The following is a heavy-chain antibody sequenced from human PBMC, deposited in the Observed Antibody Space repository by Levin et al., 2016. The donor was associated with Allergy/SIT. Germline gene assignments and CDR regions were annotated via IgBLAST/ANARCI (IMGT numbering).Heavy chain of an antibody. D-gene: IGHD2-2*01. J-gene: IGHJ4*02. CDR1: GDTFSRYA. CDR3: ARQWDIVVVPAAPLYY. Sequence: SVKVSCKASGDTFSRYAFSWVRQAPGQGLEWMGGIIPIFGTASYAQKFQGRVTITADESATTAYMELSSLRSEDTAVYYCARQWDIVVVPAAPLYYWGQGTLVTVSS. CDR2: IIPIFGTA. V-gene: IGHV1-69*13.